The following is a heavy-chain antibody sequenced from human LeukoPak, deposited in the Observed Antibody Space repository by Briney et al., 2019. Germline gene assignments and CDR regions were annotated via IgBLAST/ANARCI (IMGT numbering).Heavy chain of an antibody. Sequence: SETLSLTCTVSGGSISSYYWSWIRQPPGKGLEWIGYIYYSGSTNYNPSLTSRVTISVDTSKNQFSLKLSSVTAADTAVYYCARGSFMGDFDYWGQGTLVTVSS. D-gene: IGHD3-10*01. CDR2: IYYSGST. CDR3: ARGSFMGDFDY. V-gene: IGHV4-59*01. CDR1: GGSISSYY. J-gene: IGHJ4*02.